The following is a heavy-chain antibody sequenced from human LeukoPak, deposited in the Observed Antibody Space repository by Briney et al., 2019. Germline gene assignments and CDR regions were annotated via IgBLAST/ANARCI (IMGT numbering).Heavy chain of an antibody. V-gene: IGHV4-4*09. CDR2: IYTSGST. D-gene: IGHD6-13*01. CDR1: GGSISSYY. J-gene: IGHJ4*02. Sequence: SETLSLTCTVSGGSISSYYWSWIRQPPGKGLEWIAYIYTSGSTNYNPSLKSRVTISVDTSKNQFSLKLSSVTAADTAVYYCARQGYSSSPPDYWGQGTLVTVSS. CDR3: ARQGYSSSPPDY.